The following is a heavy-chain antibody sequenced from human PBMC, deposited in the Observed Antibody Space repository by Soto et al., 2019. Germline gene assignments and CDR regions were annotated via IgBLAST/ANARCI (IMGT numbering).Heavy chain of an antibody. V-gene: IGHV4-31*03. Sequence: SETLSLTCTVSGGSISSGGYYWSWIRQHPGKGLEWIGYIYYSGSTYYNPSLKSRVTISVDTSKNQFSLKLSSVTAADTAVYYCARSAWGDYGMDVWGQGTTVTVSS. CDR2: IYYSGST. CDR3: ARSAWGDYGMDV. J-gene: IGHJ6*02. D-gene: IGHD3-16*01. CDR1: GGSISSGGYY.